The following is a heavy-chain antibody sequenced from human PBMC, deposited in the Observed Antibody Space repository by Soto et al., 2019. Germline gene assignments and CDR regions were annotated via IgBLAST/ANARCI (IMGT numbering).Heavy chain of an antibody. J-gene: IGHJ5*02. CDR3: AREAGTWHLPLNWFDP. D-gene: IGHD6-19*01. CDR2: ISSSSSTI. CDR1: GFTFSSYS. Sequence: GGSLRLSCAASGFTFSSYSMNWVRQAPGKGLEWVSYISSSSSTIYYTDSVKGRFTISRDNAKNSLYLQMNSLRDEDTAVYYCAREAGTWHLPLNWFDPWGQGTLVTVSS. V-gene: IGHV3-48*02.